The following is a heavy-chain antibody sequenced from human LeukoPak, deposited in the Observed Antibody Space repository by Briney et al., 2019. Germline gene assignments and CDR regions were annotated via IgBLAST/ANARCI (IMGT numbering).Heavy chain of an antibody. CDR3: ARAYGDLAY. CDR1: GFTFSSYG. V-gene: IGHV3-30*02. D-gene: IGHD4-17*01. Sequence: GGSLSLSCAASGFTFSSYGMHWVRQAPGKGLEWVAFIRYDGSNKYYADSVKGRFTISRDNSKNTLYLQMNTLRPEDTAVYYCARAYGDLAYWGQGTLVTVSS. J-gene: IGHJ4*02. CDR2: IRYDGSNK.